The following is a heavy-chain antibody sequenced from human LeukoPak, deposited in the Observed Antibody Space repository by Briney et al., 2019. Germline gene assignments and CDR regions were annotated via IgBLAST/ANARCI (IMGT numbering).Heavy chain of an antibody. CDR2: ISWNSGSI. CDR3: AKSIISSWTFGYFDL. J-gene: IGHJ2*01. Sequence: PGGSLRLSCAASGFTFDDYAMHWVRQAPGNGLEWVSGISWNSGSIGYADSVKGRFTISRDNAKNSLYLQMNSLRAEDTALYYCAKSIISSWTFGYFDLWGRGTLVTVSS. V-gene: IGHV3-9*01. D-gene: IGHD6-13*01. CDR1: GFTFDDYA.